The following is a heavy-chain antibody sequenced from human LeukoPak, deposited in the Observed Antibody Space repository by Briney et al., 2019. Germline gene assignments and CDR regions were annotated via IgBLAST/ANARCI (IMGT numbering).Heavy chain of an antibody. CDR2: ICAGDSDT. Sequence: GESLKISFKGSGNSFTSSWIGWGRPIPGKGLECMGVICAGDSDTTYSPSFQGQVTIAVDKSISTAYLHWSSLKASDSAMYYCAGVGPDGPWGQGTLVTVSS. J-gene: IGHJ5*02. CDR1: GNSFTSSW. V-gene: IGHV5-51*01. CDR3: AGVGPDGP. D-gene: IGHD1-26*01.